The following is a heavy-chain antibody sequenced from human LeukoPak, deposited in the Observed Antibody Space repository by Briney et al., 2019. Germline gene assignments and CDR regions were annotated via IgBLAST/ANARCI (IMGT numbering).Heavy chain of an antibody. CDR3: ARSLWPEDY. CDR2: LSGSGGTT. Sequence: GGSLRLSCAASGFTFSDYSMSWVRQAPGKGLEWVSALSGSGGTTYSADSVKGRFTISRDNAKNSLYLQMNSLRAEDTAIYYCARSLWPEDYWGQGILVTVSS. D-gene: IGHD2-15*01. J-gene: IGHJ4*02. V-gene: IGHV3-23*01. CDR1: GFTFSDYS.